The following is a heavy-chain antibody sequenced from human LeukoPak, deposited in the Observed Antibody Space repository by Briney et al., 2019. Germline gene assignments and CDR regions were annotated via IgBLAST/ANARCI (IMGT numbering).Heavy chain of an antibody. V-gene: IGHV3-66*01. CDR2: IYSGGST. CDR3: ARGESVTAHFDY. D-gene: IGHD1-26*01. J-gene: IGHJ4*02. CDR1: GFTVSSNY. Sequence: GGSLRLSCAASGFTVSSNYMSWVRQAPGKGLEWVSVIYSGGSTYYADSVKGRFTISRDNSKNTLYLQMSSLRAEDTAVYYCARGESVTAHFDYWGQGTLVTVSS.